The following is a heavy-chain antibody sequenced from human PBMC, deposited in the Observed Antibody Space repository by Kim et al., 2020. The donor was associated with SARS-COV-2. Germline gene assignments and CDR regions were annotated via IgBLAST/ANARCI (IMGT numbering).Heavy chain of an antibody. V-gene: IGHV3-9*01. CDR2: ISWNSGSI. D-gene: IGHD3-10*01. J-gene: IGHJ4*02. CDR3: AKDMPSGYYGSGSYWSGGLDY. Sequence: GGSLRLSCAASGFTFDDYAMHWVRQAPGKGLEWVSGISWNSGSIGYADSVKGRFTISRDNAKNSLYLQMNSLRAEDTALYYCAKDMPSGYYGSGSYWSGGLDYWGQGTLVTVSS. CDR1: GFTFDDYA.